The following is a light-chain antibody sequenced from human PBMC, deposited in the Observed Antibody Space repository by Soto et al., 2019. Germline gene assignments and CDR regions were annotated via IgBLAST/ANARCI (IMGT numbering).Light chain of an antibody. V-gene: IGKV3-20*01. J-gene: IGKJ3*01. CDR2: GAS. CDR1: QSISSSY. CDR3: QHYGTSPPFT. Sequence: EIVLTQSPGTLSLSPGERATLSCRTSQSISSSYLAWYQQKPGQAPRLLMYGASSRATGIPDRFSGSGAGTDFTLTISRLEPEDFAVYYGQHYGTSPPFTFGPGTKVD.